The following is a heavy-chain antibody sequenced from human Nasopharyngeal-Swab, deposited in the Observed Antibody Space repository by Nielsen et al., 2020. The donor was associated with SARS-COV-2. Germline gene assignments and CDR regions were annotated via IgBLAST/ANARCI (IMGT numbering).Heavy chain of an antibody. D-gene: IGHD1-26*01. CDR3: ARDKPTTDDAFDI. J-gene: IGHJ3*02. CDR2: ISWNSGSI. CDR1: GFTFDDYA. V-gene: IGHV3-9*01. Sequence: LSLTCAASGFTFDDYAMHWVRQAPGKGLEWVSGISWNSGSIGYADSVKGRFTISRDNAKNSLYLQMNSLRAEDTAVYYCARDKPTTDDAFDIWGQGTMVTVSS.